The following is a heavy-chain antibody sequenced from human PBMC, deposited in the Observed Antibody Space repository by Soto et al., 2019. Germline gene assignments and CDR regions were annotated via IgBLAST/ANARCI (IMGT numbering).Heavy chain of an antibody. CDR1: GGSISSYY. V-gene: IGHV4-59*01. Sequence: KPSETLSLTCTVSGGSISSYYWSWIRQPPGKGLEWIGYIYYSGSTNYNPSLKSRVTISVDTSKNQFSLKLSSVTAADTAVYYCARAPIAAAGPDYWGQGTLVTVSS. D-gene: IGHD6-13*01. CDR2: IYYSGST. J-gene: IGHJ4*02. CDR3: ARAPIAAAGPDY.